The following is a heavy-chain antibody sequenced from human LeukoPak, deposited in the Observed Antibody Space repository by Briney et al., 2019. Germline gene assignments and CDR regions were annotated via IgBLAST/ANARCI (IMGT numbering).Heavy chain of an antibody. V-gene: IGHV4-34*01. CDR3: ARDLEVEGIGPTL. D-gene: IGHD2-15*01. CDR1: GGSFSGYY. J-gene: IGHJ4*02. Sequence: SETLSLTCAVYGGSFSGYYWSWIRQPPGKGLEWIGEINHSGSTNYNPSLKSRVTISVDTSKNQFSLKLSSVTAADTAVYYCARDLEVEGIGPTLWGQGTLVTVSS. CDR2: INHSGST.